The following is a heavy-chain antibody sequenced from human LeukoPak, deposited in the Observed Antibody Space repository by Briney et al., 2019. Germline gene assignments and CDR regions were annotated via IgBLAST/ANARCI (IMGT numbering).Heavy chain of an antibody. V-gene: IGHV3-7*03. Sequence: GGSLRLSCAASGFTFSSYGMSWVRQAPGKGLEWVANIKQDGSEKHYVDSVKGRFTISRDNAKNSLYLQMNSLRAEDTAVYYCARVLRYCSGGNCYSGGLGYMDVWGKGTTVTISS. D-gene: IGHD2-15*01. CDR1: GFTFSSYG. J-gene: IGHJ6*03. CDR2: IKQDGSEK. CDR3: ARVLRYCSGGNCYSGGLGYMDV.